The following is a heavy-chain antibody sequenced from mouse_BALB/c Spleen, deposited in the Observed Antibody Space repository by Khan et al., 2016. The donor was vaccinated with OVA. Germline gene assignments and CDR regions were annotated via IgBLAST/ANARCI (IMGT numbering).Heavy chain of an antibody. V-gene: IGHV1S130*01. CDR3: AREGDYDAYYYGMDY. J-gene: IGHJ4*01. CDR1: GYTFTSSW. Sequence: VQLQQSGSVLVRPGASVNLSCKASGYTFTSSWMHWARQRPGQGLEWIGEIHPNSGNTNYNEKFKGKATLTVDTSSSTAYVDLSRLTSEDSAVYYCAREGDYDAYYYGMDYWGQGTSVTVSS. CDR2: IHPNSGNT. D-gene: IGHD2-4*01.